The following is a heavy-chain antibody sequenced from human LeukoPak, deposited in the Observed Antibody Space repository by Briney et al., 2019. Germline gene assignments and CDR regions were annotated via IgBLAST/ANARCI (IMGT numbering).Heavy chain of an antibody. V-gene: IGHV4-39*07. CDR2: IYYSGST. Sequence: SETLSLTCSVSGGSISSGTYYWGWIRQPPGKGLEWIGSIYYSGSTYYNPSLKSRVTMSVDTSKNQFSLKLSSVTAADTAVYYCARDDAPYYYDSSGYYAYWGQGTLVTVSS. D-gene: IGHD3-22*01. J-gene: IGHJ4*02. CDR3: ARDDAPYYYDSSGYYAY. CDR1: GGSISSGTYY.